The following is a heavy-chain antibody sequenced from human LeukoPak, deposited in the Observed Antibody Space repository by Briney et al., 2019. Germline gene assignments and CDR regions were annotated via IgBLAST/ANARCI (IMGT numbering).Heavy chain of an antibody. Sequence: GGSLRLSCAASGFTFDDYGMSWVRHAPGKGLEWVSGINWNGGSTGYADSVKGRFTISRDNAKNSLYLQMNSLRAEDTAVYYCARLGARQMLEYWGQGTLVTVSS. V-gene: IGHV3-20*04. CDR2: INWNGGST. J-gene: IGHJ4*02. D-gene: IGHD4-17*01. CDR3: ARLGARQMLEY. CDR1: GFTFDDYG.